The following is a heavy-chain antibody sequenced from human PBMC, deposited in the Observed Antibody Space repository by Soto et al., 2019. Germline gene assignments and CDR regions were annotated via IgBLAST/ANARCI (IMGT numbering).Heavy chain of an antibody. V-gene: IGHV3-9*01. Sequence: DVQVVESGGGVVQPGRSLRLSCAASGFSFDDYAMHWVRQAPGKGLEWVSGISWNSGTIGYADSVKGRFTISRDNAKNSMYLQMNSLRAEDTALYYCAKSTGGTANGMGVWGQGTTVTVSS. CDR1: GFSFDDYA. J-gene: IGHJ6*02. D-gene: IGHD2-8*02. CDR3: AKSTGGTANGMGV. CDR2: ISWNSGTI.